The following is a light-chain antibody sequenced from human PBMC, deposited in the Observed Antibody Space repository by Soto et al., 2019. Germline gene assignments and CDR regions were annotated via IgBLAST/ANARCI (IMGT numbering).Light chain of an antibody. CDR2: EVS. V-gene: IGLV2-14*01. J-gene: IGLJ1*01. CDR3: SSYTSSSTLDYV. CDR1: SSDVGGYNY. Sequence: QSVLTQPASVSGSPGQSITISCTGTSSDVGGYNYVSWYQQHPGKAPKLMIYEVSNRPSGVSNRFSGSKSGNTASLTISGLQAEDEADDYCSSYTSSSTLDYVFGTGTKLTVL.